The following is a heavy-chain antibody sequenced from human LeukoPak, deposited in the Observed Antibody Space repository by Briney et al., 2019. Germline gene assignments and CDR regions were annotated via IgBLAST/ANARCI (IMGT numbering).Heavy chain of an antibody. Sequence: PGGSLRLSCAASGFTFSSYAMSWVREAPGKGLQWVSTLSGSGDNTYYADSVKGRFTISRDTSKDTLYMQINRLRDEQTAIYYCAKRLSISVATGDFDYWGQGTLVTVSS. CDR3: AKRLSISVATGDFDY. V-gene: IGHV3-23*01. CDR1: GFTFSSYA. D-gene: IGHD3-3*02. CDR2: LSGSGDNT. J-gene: IGHJ4*02.